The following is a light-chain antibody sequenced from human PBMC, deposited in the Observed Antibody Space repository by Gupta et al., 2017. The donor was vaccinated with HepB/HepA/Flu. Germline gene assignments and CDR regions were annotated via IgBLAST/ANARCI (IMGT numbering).Light chain of an antibody. CDR2: DNN. CDR3: GTSDSSRSGVV. V-gene: IGLV1-51*02. Sequence: QSVLTQPPSVSAAPGQKVTISCSGSSSNIGNNYVSWYQQRPGTAPKLLIYDNNKRSSGIPERFSGSNFGTSATIVITGVQTGEEADYYCGTSDSSRSGVVFGGGTKLTVL. CDR1: SSNIGNNY. J-gene: IGLJ2*01.